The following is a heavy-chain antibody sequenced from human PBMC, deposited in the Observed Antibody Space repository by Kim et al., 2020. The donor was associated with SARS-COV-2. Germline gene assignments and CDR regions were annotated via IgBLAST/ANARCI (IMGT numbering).Heavy chain of an antibody. D-gene: IGHD5-12*01. J-gene: IGHJ4*02. Sequence: YYADSVKGRFTISRDNSRNTLYLQMNSLRAEDTAVYYCAKQSRDGYNFSYWGQGALVTVSS. CDR3: AKQSRDGYNFSY. V-gene: IGHV3-30*02.